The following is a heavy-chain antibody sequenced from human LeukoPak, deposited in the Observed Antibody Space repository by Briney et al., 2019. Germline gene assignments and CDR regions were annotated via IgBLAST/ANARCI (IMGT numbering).Heavy chain of an antibody. Sequence: PSETLSLTCTVSGGSISSSYWSWIRQPPGKGLEWIGYIYYTGSTNYNPSLKSRVTISVDTSKNQFSLKLNSVTAADTAVYYCARDPPGSGSYYDYWGQGTLVTVSS. J-gene: IGHJ4*02. CDR1: GGSISSSY. CDR2: IYYTGST. D-gene: IGHD3-10*01. V-gene: IGHV4-59*01. CDR3: ARDPPGSGSYYDY.